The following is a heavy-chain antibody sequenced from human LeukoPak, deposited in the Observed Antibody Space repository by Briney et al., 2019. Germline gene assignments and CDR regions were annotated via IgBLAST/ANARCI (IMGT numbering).Heavy chain of an antibody. J-gene: IGHJ5*02. CDR3: ARAVAYYYGSGSYWFDP. CDR2: IIPIFGTA. D-gene: IGHD3-10*01. Sequence: SVKVSCKASGGTFSSYAISWVRQAPGQGLEWMGRIIPIFGTANYAQKFQGRVTITTDESMSTAYMELSSLRSEDTAVYYCARAVAYYYGSGSYWFDPWGQGTLVTVSS. V-gene: IGHV1-69*05. CDR1: GGTFSSYA.